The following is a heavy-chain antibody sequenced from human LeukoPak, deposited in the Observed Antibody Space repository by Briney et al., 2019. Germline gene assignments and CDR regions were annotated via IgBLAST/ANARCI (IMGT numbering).Heavy chain of an antibody. CDR2: LRYDGTNK. CDR1: GFTFSAYS. Sequence: PGESLRLPCATSGFTFSAYSMNWVRQAPAKGLEWVAFLRYDGTNKFYADSVKGRFTISRDNSKNTLYLQMNSLRAEDTAVYYCAKAGIVGGWGNYLDYWGQGTLVTVSS. V-gene: IGHV3-30*02. D-gene: IGHD1-26*01. CDR3: AKAGIVGGWGNYLDY. J-gene: IGHJ4*02.